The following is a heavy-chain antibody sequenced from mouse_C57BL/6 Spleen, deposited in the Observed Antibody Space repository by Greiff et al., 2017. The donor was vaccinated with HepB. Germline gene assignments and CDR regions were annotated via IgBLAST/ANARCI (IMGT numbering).Heavy chain of an antibody. Sequence: VQLQQPGPELVKPGASVKLSCKASGYTFTSYWMHWVKQRPGQGLEWIGNINPSNGGTNYNEKFKSKATLTVDKSSSTAYLQLSSLTSEDAAVYYCARGGLLRGNFDYWGQGTTLTVSS. CDR1: GYTFTSYW. CDR2: INPSNGGT. V-gene: IGHV1-53*01. CDR3: ARGGLLRGNFDY. J-gene: IGHJ2*01. D-gene: IGHD2-3*01.